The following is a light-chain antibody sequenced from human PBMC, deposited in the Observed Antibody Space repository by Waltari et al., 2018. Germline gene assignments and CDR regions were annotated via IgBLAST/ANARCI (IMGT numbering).Light chain of an antibody. J-gene: IGLJ2*01. CDR1: SSDVGGYNY. Sequence: QSALTQPASVSGSPGQSITISCTGTSSDVGGYNYVSWYQQYPDKAPKLMIYDFSKPPSGVSNRFSGSKSGNTASLTISGLQAEDEADYYCCSYAGSSTHVLFGGGTKLTVL. CDR3: CSYAGSSTHVL. CDR2: DFS. V-gene: IGLV2-23*02.